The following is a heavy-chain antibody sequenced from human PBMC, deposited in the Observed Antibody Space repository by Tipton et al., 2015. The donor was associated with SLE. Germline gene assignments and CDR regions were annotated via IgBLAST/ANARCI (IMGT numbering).Heavy chain of an antibody. CDR1: GGSISSSSYY. Sequence: TLSLTCTVSGGSISSSSYYWGWIRQPPGKGLEWIGSIYYSGSTYYNPSPKSRSTISRDNAKNSLYLQMNSLRAEDTAVYYCARDPRQLVPYFDYWGQGTLVTVSS. V-gene: IGHV4-39*02. D-gene: IGHD6-13*01. CDR3: ARDPRQLVPYFDY. CDR2: IYYSGST. J-gene: IGHJ4*02.